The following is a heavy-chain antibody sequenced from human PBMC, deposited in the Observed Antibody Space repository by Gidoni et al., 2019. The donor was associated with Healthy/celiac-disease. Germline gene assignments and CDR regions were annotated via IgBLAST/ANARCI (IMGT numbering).Heavy chain of an antibody. Sequence: QLQLQESGPGLVKPSETLSLTCTVSGGSIGSSSYYWGWIRQPPGKGLEWIGSIYYSGSTYYNPSLKSRVTISVDTSKNQFSLKLSSVTAADTAVYYCARTFSMITFGGVSPFDYWGQGTLVTVSS. CDR2: IYYSGST. CDR1: GGSIGSSSYY. J-gene: IGHJ4*02. CDR3: ARTFSMITFGGVSPFDY. D-gene: IGHD3-16*01. V-gene: IGHV4-39*01.